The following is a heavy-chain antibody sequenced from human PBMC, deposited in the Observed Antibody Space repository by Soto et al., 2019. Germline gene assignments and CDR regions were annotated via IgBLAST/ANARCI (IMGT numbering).Heavy chain of an antibody. CDR2: INPDNGNT. CDR3: ARDILSVGPRANVAFDV. D-gene: IGHD2-8*02. CDR1: GFTFGDNR. J-gene: IGHJ3*01. Sequence: QVQLVQSGAEVRKPGASVNISCWASGFTFGDNRINWVRQAPGQSLEWMGWINPDNGNTKYSHTFQGRVTTSRHSSASIAYVEVTDLTSADTAVYYCARDILSVGPRANVAFDVWGQGTMVTVSS. V-gene: IGHV1-3*01.